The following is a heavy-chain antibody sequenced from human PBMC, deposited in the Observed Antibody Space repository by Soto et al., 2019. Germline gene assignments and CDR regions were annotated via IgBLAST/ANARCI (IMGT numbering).Heavy chain of an antibody. CDR1: GGSFTDYY. CDR2: INHSASS. Sequence: QLRQWGAGLLKPSETLVLTCAVSGGSFTDYYWGWIRQSPGKGLEWIGEINHSASSTYNPSLASRVTILVDTSKKQFSMRLTSVTAADTAMYYCARGEYDSSGLYSWAPLGFDVWGQGTTVTVSS. CDR3: ARGEYDSSGLYSWAPLGFDV. D-gene: IGHD3-22*01. J-gene: IGHJ6*02. V-gene: IGHV4-34*01.